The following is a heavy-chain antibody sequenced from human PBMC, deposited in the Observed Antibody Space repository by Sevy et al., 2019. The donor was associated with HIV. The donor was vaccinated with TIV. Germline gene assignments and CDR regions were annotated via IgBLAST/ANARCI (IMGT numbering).Heavy chain of an antibody. Sequence: ASVKVSCKASGYTFTGYYIHWVRQAPGHGFEWMGWINPHSGDTKYAQNFQDRVTMTRDTSIDTVYLEVDRLTLDDTAMYYCARTTVFGEDARSFYFGLDVWGQGTTVTVSS. CDR2: INPHSGDT. J-gene: IGHJ6*02. CDR3: ARTTVFGEDARSFYFGLDV. D-gene: IGHD3-3*01. CDR1: GYTFTGYY. V-gene: IGHV1-2*02.